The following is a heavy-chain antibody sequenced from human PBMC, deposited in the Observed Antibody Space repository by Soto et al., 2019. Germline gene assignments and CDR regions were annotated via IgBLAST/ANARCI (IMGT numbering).Heavy chain of an antibody. Sequence: EVQLVESGGGLVQPGGSLRLSCAVSGFTVSSKYMSWVRQAPGQGLEWVAVIQRGGSIYYADSVKGRFAISRDSSKNTLYLQMNSLRAEDTAVYYCTRDDVHWSGGICYGVPKDVWGKGTTVTVSS. CDR1: GFTVSSKY. CDR3: TRDDVHWSGGICYGVPKDV. V-gene: IGHV3-66*01. CDR2: IQRGGSI. J-gene: IGHJ6*04. D-gene: IGHD2-15*01.